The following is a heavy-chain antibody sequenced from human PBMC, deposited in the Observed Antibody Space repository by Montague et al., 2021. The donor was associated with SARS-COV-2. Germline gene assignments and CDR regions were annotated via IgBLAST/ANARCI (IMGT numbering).Heavy chain of an antibody. J-gene: IGHJ5*02. D-gene: IGHD6-19*01. V-gene: IGHV4-39*01. CDR1: GGSISSTSYY. CDR2: IYHSGST. Sequence: SETLSLTCTVSGGSISSTSYYWGWIRQPPGKGLEWIGSIYHSGSTYYNPSLKSRVTISVDTSKNQFSLKLSSVTAADTAVYYCVRQPGQWLPREWFWFDPWGQGTLVTVSS. CDR3: VRQPGQWLPREWFWFDP.